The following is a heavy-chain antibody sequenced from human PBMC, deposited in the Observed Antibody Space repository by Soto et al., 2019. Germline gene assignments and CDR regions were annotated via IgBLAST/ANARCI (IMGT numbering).Heavy chain of an antibody. J-gene: IGHJ4*02. V-gene: IGHV1-3*01. CDR1: GYTFTSYA. CDR2: INAGNGNT. D-gene: IGHD2-15*01. CDR3: AREAQPYCSGGSCYRSLFDY. Sequence: ASVKVSCKASGYTFTSYAMHWVRQAPGQRLEWMGWINAGNGNTKYSQKFQGRVTITRDTSASTAYMELSSLRSEDTAVYYCAREAQPYCSGGSCYRSLFDYWGQGTLVTVSS.